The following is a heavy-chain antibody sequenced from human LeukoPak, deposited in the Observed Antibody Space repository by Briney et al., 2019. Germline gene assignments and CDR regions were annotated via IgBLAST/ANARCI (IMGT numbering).Heavy chain of an antibody. V-gene: IGHV4-39*01. CDR1: GGSISSSSYY. D-gene: IGHD3-22*01. CDR3: ARQSPYDSSGYDTLFYYYMDV. CDR2: IYYSGST. Sequence: SETLSLTCLVSGGSISSSSYYWGWIRQPPGKGLEWIGSIYYSGSTYYNPSLKSRVTISVDTSKNQFSLKLSSVTAADTAVYYCARQSPYDSSGYDTLFYYYMDVWGKGTTVTVPS. J-gene: IGHJ6*03.